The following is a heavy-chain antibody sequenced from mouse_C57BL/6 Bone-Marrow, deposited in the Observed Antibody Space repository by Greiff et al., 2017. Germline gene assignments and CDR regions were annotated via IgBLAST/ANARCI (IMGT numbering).Heavy chain of an antibody. D-gene: IGHD1-2*01. CDR2: IDPSDSYT. CDR3: ARERALLRHWYFDV. Sequence: QVQLQQPGAELVMPGASVKLSCKASGYTFTSYWMHWVKQRPGQGLEWIGEIDPSDSYTNYNQKFKGKATLTVDTSSSTAYMQLSSLTSEDSAVYYCARERALLRHWYFDVWGTGTTVTVSS. V-gene: IGHV1-69*01. CDR1: GYTFTSYW. J-gene: IGHJ1*03.